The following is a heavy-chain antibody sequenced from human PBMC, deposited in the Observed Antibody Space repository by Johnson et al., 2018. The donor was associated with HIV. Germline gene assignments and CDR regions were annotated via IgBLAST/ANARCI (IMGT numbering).Heavy chain of an antibody. D-gene: IGHD1-1*01. J-gene: IGHJ3*02. CDR2: ISYDGSNK. V-gene: IGHV3-30-3*01. Sequence: QVQLVESGGGVVQPGRSLRLSCAASGFTFSSYAVHWVRQAPGKGLEWVAIISYDGSNKYYADSVKGRFTISRDNSKDTLYLQMNSLRAGDTAVYYCARESPGYAFDIWGQGTMVTVSS. CDR3: ARESPGYAFDI. CDR1: GFTFSSYA.